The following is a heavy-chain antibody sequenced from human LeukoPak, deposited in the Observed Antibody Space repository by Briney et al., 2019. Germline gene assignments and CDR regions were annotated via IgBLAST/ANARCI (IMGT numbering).Heavy chain of an antibody. CDR3: ARVTGPRGY. Sequence: PGGSLRLSCAASGLTFSSYAMHWVRQAPGKGLEYVSAISSNGGSTYYANSVKGRFTISRDNSKNTLYLQMGSLRAEDMAVYYCARVTGPRGYWGQGTLVTVSS. CDR1: GLTFSSYA. J-gene: IGHJ4*02. CDR2: ISSNGGST. V-gene: IGHV3-64*01.